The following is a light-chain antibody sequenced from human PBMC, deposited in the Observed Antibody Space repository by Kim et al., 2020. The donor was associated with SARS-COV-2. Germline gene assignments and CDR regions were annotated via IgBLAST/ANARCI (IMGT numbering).Light chain of an antibody. V-gene: IGKV1-39*01. Sequence: ASVGDRVTITCRASQSISSFLSWYKQKPGRAPKLLIHGAFSLQSGVPSRFSGSGSGTDFTLTITNLQPEDIATYYCHQSYRTPITFGQGTRLEIK. CDR3: HQSYRTPIT. CDR1: QSISSF. J-gene: IGKJ5*01. CDR2: GAF.